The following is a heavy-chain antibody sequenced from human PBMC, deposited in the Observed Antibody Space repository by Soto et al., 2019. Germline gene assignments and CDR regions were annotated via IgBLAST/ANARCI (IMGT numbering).Heavy chain of an antibody. J-gene: IGHJ5*02. V-gene: IGHV6-1*01. D-gene: IGHD5-12*01. CDR2: TYFRSKWYN. CDR3: AKGDNLGPKTGYAFDP. Sequence: SQTLSLTCALSGDSVSSNTASWNWFRQSPSRGLEWLGRTYFRSKWYNEYAVSVKSRIIINPDTSNNQFSLQLNSVTPEDTAVYFCAKGDNLGPKTGYAFDPWGQGIMVTVSS. CDR1: GDSVSSNTAS.